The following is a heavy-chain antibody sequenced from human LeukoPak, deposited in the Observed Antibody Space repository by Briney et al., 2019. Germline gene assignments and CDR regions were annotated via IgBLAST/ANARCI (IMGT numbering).Heavy chain of an antibody. CDR2: INPNTGGT. D-gene: IGHD1-26*01. J-gene: IGHJ6*03. CDR1: GYTFTGFY. V-gene: IGHV1-2*04. Sequence: ASVKVSCKASGYTFTGFYMHWVRQAPGQGLEWMGWINPNTGGTHFPLKFQGLVTMTRDTSISTAYMELSRLRSDDTAVYYCARDSRWELLNMDVWGKGTTVTVSS. CDR3: ARDSRWELLNMDV.